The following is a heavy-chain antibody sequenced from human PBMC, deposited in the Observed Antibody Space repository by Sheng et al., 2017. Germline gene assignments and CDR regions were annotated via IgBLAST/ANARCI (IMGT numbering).Heavy chain of an antibody. Sequence: EVQLVESGGGLVQPGGSLRLSCAASGFTVSSNYMSWVRQAPGKGLEWVSVIYSGGSTYYADSVKGRFTISRDNSKNTLYLQMNSLRAEDTAVYYCARALNRGAGDGLGDYWGQGTLVTVSS. J-gene: IGHJ4*02. CDR1: GFTVSSNY. V-gene: IGHV3-66*02. CDR2: IYSGGST. D-gene: IGHD4-17*01. CDR3: ARALNRGAGDGLGDY.